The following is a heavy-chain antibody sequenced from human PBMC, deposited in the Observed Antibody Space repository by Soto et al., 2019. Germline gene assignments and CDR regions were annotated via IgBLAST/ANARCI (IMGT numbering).Heavy chain of an antibody. Sequence: ASVKVSCKASGHTFTGYYMHWVRQAPGQGLEWMGWINPNSGGTNYAQKFQGRVTMTRDTSISTAYMELSRLRSDDTAVYYCARVVMVATLALDYGGKAAVVSLSS. CDR1: GHTFTGYY. D-gene: IGHD5-12*01. CDR2: INPNSGGT. V-gene: IGHV1-2*02. J-gene: IGHJ4*02. CDR3: ARVVMVATLALDY.